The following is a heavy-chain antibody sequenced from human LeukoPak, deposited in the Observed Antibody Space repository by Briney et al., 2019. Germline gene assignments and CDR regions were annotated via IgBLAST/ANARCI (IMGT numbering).Heavy chain of an antibody. CDR3: AKTVLPLYGSGSYSGLRYYYYYYMDV. V-gene: IGHV4-34*01. J-gene: IGHJ6*03. CDR2: INHSGST. CDR1: GGSFSGYY. Sequence: SETLSLTCAVYGGSFSGYYWSWIRQPPGKGLEWIGEINHSGSTNYNPSLKSRVTISVDTSKNQFSLKLSSVTAADTAVYYCAKTVLPLYGSGSYSGLRYYYYYYMDVWGKGTTVTISS. D-gene: IGHD3-10*01.